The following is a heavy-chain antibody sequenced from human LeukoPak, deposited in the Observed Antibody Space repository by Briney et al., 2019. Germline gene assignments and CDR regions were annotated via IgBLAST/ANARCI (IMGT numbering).Heavy chain of an antibody. CDR3: AKDLQDDAFDI. Sequence: GRSLRLSCAASGFTFSSCGMHWVRQAPGKGLEWVAVISYDGSNKYYADSVKGRFTISRDNSKNTLYLQMNSLRAEDTAVYYCAKDLQDDAFDIWGQGTMVTVSS. V-gene: IGHV3-30*18. CDR1: GFTFSSCG. J-gene: IGHJ3*02. CDR2: ISYDGSNK.